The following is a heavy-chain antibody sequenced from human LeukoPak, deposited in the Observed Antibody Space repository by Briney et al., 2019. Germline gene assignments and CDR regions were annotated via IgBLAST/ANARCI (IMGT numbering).Heavy chain of an antibody. CDR2: IYHSGST. CDR1: GGSISSGGYY. CDR3: ARDTGGYSGYDRIFLYYMDV. J-gene: IGHJ6*03. D-gene: IGHD5-12*01. V-gene: IGHV4-30-2*01. Sequence: SETLSLTCTVSGGSISSGGYYWSWIRQPPGKGLKWIGYIYHSGSTYYNPSLKNRVTISVDRSKNQFSLKLSSVTAADTAVYYCARDTGGYSGYDRIFLYYMDVWGKGTTVTVSS.